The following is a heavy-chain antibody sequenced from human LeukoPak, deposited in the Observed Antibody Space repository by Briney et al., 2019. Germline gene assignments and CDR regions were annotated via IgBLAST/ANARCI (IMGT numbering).Heavy chain of an antibody. V-gene: IGHV3-13*01. CDR3: ARVSPDYGGYFDS. J-gene: IGHJ4*02. D-gene: IGHD4-23*01. CDR2: IGTDGYT. CDR1: GFTFSNYD. Sequence: GGSLRLSCAASGFTFSNYDMHWVRQATGKGLEWVSAIGTDGYTYYPGSVKGRFTISRQNAKNSLYLQMSSLRAGDTAVYYCARVSPDYGGYFDSWGQGTLVTVFS.